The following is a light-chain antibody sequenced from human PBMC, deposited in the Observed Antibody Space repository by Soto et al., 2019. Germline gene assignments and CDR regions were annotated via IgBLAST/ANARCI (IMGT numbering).Light chain of an antibody. V-gene: IGKV1-39*01. CDR3: QQRYRTPSWT. CDR1: QSISSY. J-gene: IGKJ1*01. CDR2: AAS. Sequence: DIQMIPSLSFPFASIEDRVTITCRASQSISSYLNWYQQKPGKAPKLLIYAASSLQSGVPSRFSGSGSGTDFTLTISSLQPEHLATYYSQQRYRTPSWTFGQSTKV.